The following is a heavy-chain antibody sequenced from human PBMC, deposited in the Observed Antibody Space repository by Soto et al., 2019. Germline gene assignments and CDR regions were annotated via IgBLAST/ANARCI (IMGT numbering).Heavy chain of an antibody. CDR1: GYTFTSYD. J-gene: IGHJ6*02. V-gene: IGHV1-8*01. D-gene: IGHD2-2*01. CDR3: ARGNVVPAAIRHYYGMDV. CDR2: MNPNSGNT. Sequence: ASVKVSCKASGYTFTSYDINWVRQATGQGLEWMGWMNPNSGNTGYAQKFQGRVTMTRNTSISTAYMELSSLRSEDTAVYYCARGNVVPAAIRHYYGMDVWGQGTTVTVSS.